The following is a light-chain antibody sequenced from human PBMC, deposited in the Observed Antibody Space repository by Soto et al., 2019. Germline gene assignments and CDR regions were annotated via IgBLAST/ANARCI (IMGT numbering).Light chain of an antibody. Sequence: EIVLTQSPGTLSLSPGERATLSCMASQSVSGNYLAWYQQKLGQAPRLLIYGATSRATGIPDRFSGSVSGTDFTLTISGLEPEDFAVYYCQQYGRSATFTFGPGTKVDIK. J-gene: IGKJ3*01. V-gene: IGKV3-20*01. CDR1: QSVSGNY. CDR3: QQYGRSATFT. CDR2: GAT.